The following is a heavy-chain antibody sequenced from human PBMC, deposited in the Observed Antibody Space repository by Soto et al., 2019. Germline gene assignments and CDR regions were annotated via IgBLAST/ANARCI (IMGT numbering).Heavy chain of an antibody. Sequence: TLSLTCTVSGGSISSGGYYWSWIRQHPGKGLEWIGYIYYSGSTYYNPSLKSRVTISVDTSKNQFSLKLSSVTAADTAVYYCARRGGDLGRYDYWGQGTLVTVS. J-gene: IGHJ4*02. D-gene: IGHD2-21*01. CDR2: IYYSGST. V-gene: IGHV4-31*03. CDR1: GGSISSGGYY. CDR3: ARRGGDLGRYDY.